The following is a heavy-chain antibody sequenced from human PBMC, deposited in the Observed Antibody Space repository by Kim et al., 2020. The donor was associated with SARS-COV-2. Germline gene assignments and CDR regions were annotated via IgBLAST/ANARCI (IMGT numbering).Heavy chain of an antibody. CDR3: TSLETTDT. CDR1: GYSLFELT. J-gene: IGHJ5*02. CDR2: FDPEHNKI. Sequence: ASVKVSCKVSGYSLFELTIHWVRQSARGGLEWMGSFDPEHNKIVYAQKFQGRLTLTEDSLTDTAYMDLRRLESDDTAIYYCTSLETTDTWGQGSLVTVSS. V-gene: IGHV1-24*01. D-gene: IGHD1-1*01.